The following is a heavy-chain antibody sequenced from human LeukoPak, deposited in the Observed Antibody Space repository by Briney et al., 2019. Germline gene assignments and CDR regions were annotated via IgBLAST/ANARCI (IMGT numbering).Heavy chain of an antibody. CDR1: GYLFTSQA. CDR3: ARQLQYWSGQNYYYYLDV. D-gene: IGHD2-15*01. Sequence: ASVTVSCEASGYLFTSQALTWVRQARGQGLEWMAWIHPSNGNTFYAQKFQGRVTLTTDSSTVYIDVRRLRPDDTAVYYCARQLQYWSGQNYYYYLDVWGKGTPVIVSS. V-gene: IGHV1-18*01. CDR2: IHPSNGNT. J-gene: IGHJ6*03.